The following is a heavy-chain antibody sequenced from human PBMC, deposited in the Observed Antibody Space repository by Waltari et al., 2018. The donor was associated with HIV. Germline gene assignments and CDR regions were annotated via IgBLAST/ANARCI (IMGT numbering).Heavy chain of an antibody. CDR2: NREDGREK. CDR3: SRVTFYGSGPFYTAYYHGMSV. V-gene: IGHV3-7*04. D-gene: IGHD3-10*01. J-gene: IGHJ6*02. CDR1: GFIFSRFW. Sequence: EFQLVQSGGGLVQPGGSLSLSCETSGFIFSRFWMSWIRQAPGKGREWVAENREDGREKNYVESVKSRITISRDNAKNSLYLQMNSLRADDTAVYYCSRVTFYGSGPFYTAYYHGMSVWGQGTTVTVSS.